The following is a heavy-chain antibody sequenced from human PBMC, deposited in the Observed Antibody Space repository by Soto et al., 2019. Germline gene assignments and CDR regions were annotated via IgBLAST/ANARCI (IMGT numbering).Heavy chain of an antibody. J-gene: IGHJ4*02. V-gene: IGHV3-15*01. D-gene: IGHD6-19*01. CDR2: IKSKTDGGIT. Sequence: GGSLRLSCAASGFTFSNAWMSWVRQAPGKGLEWVARIKSKTDGGITDYAAPVKGRFTISRDDSKNTLYLQMNSLKTEDTAVYYCTSYIAVAGDYWGQGTLVTVSS. CDR3: TSYIAVAGDY. CDR1: GFTFSNAW.